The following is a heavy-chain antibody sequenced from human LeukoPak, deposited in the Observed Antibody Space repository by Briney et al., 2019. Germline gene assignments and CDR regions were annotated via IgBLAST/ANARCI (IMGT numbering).Heavy chain of an antibody. V-gene: IGHV4-59*02. Sequence: PSETLSLTCTVSGGSVNSYYWHWIRRPPGKGLEWIGYITYSGSTSYNHSLRSRGTISVDTSKNQFSLKLTSVSAADTAVYYCARAPPLLWFGDYYFDYWGQGTLVTVSS. J-gene: IGHJ4*02. CDR2: ITYSGST. D-gene: IGHD3-10*01. CDR1: GGSVNSYY. CDR3: ARAPPLLWFGDYYFDY.